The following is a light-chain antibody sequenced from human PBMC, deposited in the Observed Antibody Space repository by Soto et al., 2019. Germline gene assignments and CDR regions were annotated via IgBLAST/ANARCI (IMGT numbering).Light chain of an antibody. CDR3: QQYNNWPWT. CDR1: QSVSSN. Sequence: IVLTQSPGTLSLSPGERATLCCGASQSVSSNLAWYQQKPGQAPRLLIYGASTRATGIPARFSGSGSGTEFTLTISSLQSEDFAVYYCQQYNNWPWTFGQGTKVDI. J-gene: IGKJ1*01. V-gene: IGKV3-15*01. CDR2: GAS.